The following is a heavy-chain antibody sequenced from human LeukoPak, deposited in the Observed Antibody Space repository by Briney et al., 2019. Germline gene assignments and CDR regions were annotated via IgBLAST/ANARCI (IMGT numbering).Heavy chain of an antibody. V-gene: IGHV3-7*04. Sequence: GGSLRLSCSASAFTFCTYWMSWVRPAPGKGLEWVANIHQDGNEKYYVDSVKGRFTISRDNAKNSLYLQMNSLRAEDTAVYYCARGDKFSGDYWGQGTLVTVSS. J-gene: IGHJ4*02. D-gene: IGHD2-15*01. CDR1: AFTFCTYW. CDR2: IHQDGNEK. CDR3: ARGDKFSGDY.